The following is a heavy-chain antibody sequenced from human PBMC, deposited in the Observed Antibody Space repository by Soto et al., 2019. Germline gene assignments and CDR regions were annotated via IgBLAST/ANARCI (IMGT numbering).Heavy chain of an antibody. Sequence: SETLSLTCTVSGGSISSYCWSWIRQPPGKGLEWIGYIYYSGSTNYNPSLKSRVTISVDTSKNQFSLKLRSVTAADTAVYYCARDRYSSGPFDYWGQGTLVTVSS. V-gene: IGHV4-59*01. J-gene: IGHJ4*02. CDR1: GGSISSYC. CDR2: IYYSGST. D-gene: IGHD6-19*01. CDR3: ARDRYSSGPFDY.